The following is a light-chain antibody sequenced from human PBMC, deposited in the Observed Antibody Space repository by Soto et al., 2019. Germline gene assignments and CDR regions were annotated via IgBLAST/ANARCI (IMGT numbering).Light chain of an antibody. CDR3: QQYGSSPRT. Sequence: EIVMTQSPATLSVSPGERATLSCRASQSVNSNLAWYQQKPGQAPRLLIYGASSRATGIPDRFSGSGSGTDFTLTISRLEPEDFAVYYCQQYGSSPRTFGQGTKLEI. CDR2: GAS. V-gene: IGKV3-20*01. J-gene: IGKJ1*01. CDR1: QSVNSN.